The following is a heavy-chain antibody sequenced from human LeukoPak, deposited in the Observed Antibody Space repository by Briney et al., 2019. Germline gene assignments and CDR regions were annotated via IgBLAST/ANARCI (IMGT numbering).Heavy chain of an antibody. V-gene: IGHV3-23*01. Sequence: PGGSLRLSCAASGFTFSSYAMSWVRQAPGKGLEWVSAISGSGGSTYYADSVKGRFTISRDNSKNTLYLQMNSLRAEDTAVYYCARDKERAVAGIFYDYWGQGTLVTVSS. J-gene: IGHJ4*02. CDR3: ARDKERAVAGIFYDY. D-gene: IGHD6-19*01. CDR2: ISGSGGST. CDR1: GFTFSSYA.